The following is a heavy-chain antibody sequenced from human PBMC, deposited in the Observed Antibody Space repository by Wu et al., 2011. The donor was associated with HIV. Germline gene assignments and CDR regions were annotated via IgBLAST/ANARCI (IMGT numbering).Heavy chain of an antibody. D-gene: IGHD7-27*01. CDR1: GYSFTGYH. CDR2: INPNSGGT. Sequence: QVQLVQSGAEVKKPGASVKVSCKASGYSFTGYHMHWVRQAPGQGLEWMGWINPNSGGTNYAQKFQGRVTMTRETSISTAYMELSRLRSDDTAVYYCAREWGNEDYNWFDPGAREPWSPSP. V-gene: IGHV1-2*02. CDR3: AREWGNEDYNWFDP. J-gene: IGHJ5*02.